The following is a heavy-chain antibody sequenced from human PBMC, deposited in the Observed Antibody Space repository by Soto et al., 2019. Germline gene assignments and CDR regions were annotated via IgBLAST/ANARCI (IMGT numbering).Heavy chain of an antibody. CDR1: GYVFTKYP. V-gene: IGHV1-18*01. Sequence: QVQMMQSGAEVKEPGASVKVSCKASGYVFTKYPIAWLRQAPGQGLEWMGNNDNTNYGKNFQGRLTLTTDTSTSTPYRKRGARGPDDRAVYSCARVMVVPAGMHKGVGFAPWGQGPPFPFPS. CDR3: ARVMVVPAGMHKGVGFAP. D-gene: IGHD3-10*01. CDR2: NNDNT. J-gene: IGHJ5*02.